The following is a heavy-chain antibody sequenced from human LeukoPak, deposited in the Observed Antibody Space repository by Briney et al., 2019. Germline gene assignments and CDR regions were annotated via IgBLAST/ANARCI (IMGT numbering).Heavy chain of an antibody. D-gene: IGHD6-13*01. CDR3: ARGEAAGNFDY. CDR1: GFTFSSYA. V-gene: IGHV3-30-3*01. CDR2: ISYDGSNK. J-gene: IGHJ4*02. Sequence: GGSLRLSCAASGFTFSSYAMHWVRQAPGKGLEWVAVISYDGSNKYYADSVKGRFTISRDNSKNTLYLQMNSLRAEDTAVYYCARGEAAGNFDYWGQGTLVTVSS.